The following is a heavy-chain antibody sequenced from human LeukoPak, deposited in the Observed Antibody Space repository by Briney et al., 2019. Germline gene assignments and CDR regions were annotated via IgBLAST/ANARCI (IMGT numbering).Heavy chain of an antibody. D-gene: IGHD4-17*01. CDR3: ARANYGDLQDAFDI. CDR1: GFIFSSYS. CDR2: ISSSSSTI. Sequence: PGGSLRLSCEGSGFIFSSYSMNWVRQAPGKGLEWVSYISSSSSTIYYADSVKGRFTISRDNAKNSLYLQMNSLRDEDTAVYYCARANYGDLQDAFDIWGQGTMVTVSS. V-gene: IGHV3-48*02. J-gene: IGHJ3*02.